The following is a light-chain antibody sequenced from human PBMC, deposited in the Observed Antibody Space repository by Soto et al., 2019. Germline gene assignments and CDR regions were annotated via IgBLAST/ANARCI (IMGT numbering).Light chain of an antibody. CDR1: QSISSW. CDR3: QQYNSYWWT. V-gene: IGKV1-5*01. CDR2: DAS. Sequence: DIQMIQSPSTLSASVGDRVTITCRASQSISSWLAWYQQKPGKAPKLLIYDASSLESGVPSRFSGSGSGTEFTLTISSLQPDDFATYYCQQYNSYWWTFGQGTKVEIK. J-gene: IGKJ1*01.